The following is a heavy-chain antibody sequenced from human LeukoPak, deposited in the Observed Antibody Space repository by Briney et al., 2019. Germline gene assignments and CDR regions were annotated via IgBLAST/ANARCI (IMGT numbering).Heavy chain of an antibody. CDR2: ISYDGSNE. J-gene: IGHJ6*02. V-gene: IGHV3-30*03. D-gene: IGHD3-10*01. CDR1: RFTFSVYG. CDR3: ARDRSSYYYYGMDV. Sequence: PGRSLRLSCAASRFTFSVYGMHWVRQAPGKGLEWVAFISYDGSNEYYADSVKGRFTISRDNSKYTLHLQMNSLRAEDTAVYSCARDRSSYYYYGMDVWGQGTTVTVSS.